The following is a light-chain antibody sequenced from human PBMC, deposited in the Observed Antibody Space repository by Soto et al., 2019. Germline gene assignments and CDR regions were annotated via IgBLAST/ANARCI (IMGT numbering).Light chain of an antibody. V-gene: IGKV3-20*01. J-gene: IGKJ3*01. CDR3: QQYGNSFT. Sequence: EIVLTQSPGTLSLSPGERATLSCRASQSFSSSYLAWYQQKPGQAPRLLIYGASSRATGIPDRFSGSGSGTDFTLTISRLEPEDFAVYYCQQYGNSFTFGPGTKVDIK. CDR1: QSFSSSY. CDR2: GAS.